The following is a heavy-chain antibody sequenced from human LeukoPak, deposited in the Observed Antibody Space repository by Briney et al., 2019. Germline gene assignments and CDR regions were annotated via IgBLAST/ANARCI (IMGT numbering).Heavy chain of an antibody. Sequence: SETLSLTCTVSGGSISSYYWSWIRQPPGKGLEWIGYIYYSGSTNYNPSLKSRVTISVDTSKKQFSLKLSSVTAADTAVYYCARGDYGDYYDYWGREPWSPSPQ. D-gene: IGHD4-17*01. CDR2: IYYSGST. V-gene: IGHV4-59*01. CDR3: ARGDYGDYYDY. J-gene: IGHJ4*02. CDR1: GGSISSYY.